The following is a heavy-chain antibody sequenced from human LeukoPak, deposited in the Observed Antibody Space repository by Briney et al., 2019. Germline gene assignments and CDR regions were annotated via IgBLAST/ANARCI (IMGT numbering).Heavy chain of an antibody. V-gene: IGHV1-69*05. CDR1: GGTFSSYA. D-gene: IGHD6-6*01. Sequence: SVKVSCKASGGTFSSYAISWVRQAPGQGLEWMGRIIPIFGTANYAQEFQGRVTITTDESTSTAHMELSSLRSEDTAVYYCARDLGSCKLGPWGQGTLVTVSS. CDR3: ARDLGSCKLGP. CDR2: IIPIFGTA. J-gene: IGHJ5*02.